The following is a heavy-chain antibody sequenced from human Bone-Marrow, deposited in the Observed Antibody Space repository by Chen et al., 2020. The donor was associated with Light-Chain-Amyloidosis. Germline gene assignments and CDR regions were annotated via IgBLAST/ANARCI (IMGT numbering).Heavy chain of an antibody. V-gene: IGHV4-31*03. Sequence: QLQLQESGPGLVKPSETLSLTCTVSGGSISSSSYYWSWIRQHPGKGLEWIGYIYYSGSTYYNPSLKSRVTISVDTSKNQFSLKLSSVTAADTAVYYCARGRDYYDSSGYSYYFDYWGQGTLVTVSS. D-gene: IGHD3-22*01. CDR3: ARGRDYYDSSGYSYYFDY. CDR1: GGSISSSSYY. CDR2: IYYSGST. J-gene: IGHJ4*02.